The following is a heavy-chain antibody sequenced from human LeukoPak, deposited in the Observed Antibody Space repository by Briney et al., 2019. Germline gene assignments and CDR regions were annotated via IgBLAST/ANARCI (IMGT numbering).Heavy chain of an antibody. CDR1: GLTFSTYA. Sequence: AGGSLRLSCAASGLTFSTYAMTWVRQAPGKGVEWVSSISDSGTNTYYADSVKGRFTISKDNSRNTLYLQMKSLRAEDTALYYCAKSGSGSNSVDWGQGTLVTVSS. V-gene: IGHV3-23*01. D-gene: IGHD3-22*01. CDR2: ISDSGTNT. J-gene: IGHJ4*02. CDR3: AKSGSGSNSVD.